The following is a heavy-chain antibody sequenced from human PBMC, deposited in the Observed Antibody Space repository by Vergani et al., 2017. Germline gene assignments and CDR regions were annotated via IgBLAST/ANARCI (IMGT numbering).Heavy chain of an antibody. J-gene: IGHJ5*02. V-gene: IGHV1-2*02. CDR1: GYTFTGYY. D-gene: IGHD2-2*01. CDR3: ARDKISTGTTPFSNWFDP. Sequence: QVQLVQSGAEVKKPGASVKVSCKASGYTFTGYYMHWVRQAPGQGLEWMGWINPNSGGTNYAQKFQGRVTMTRDTSISTAYMELSRLRSDDTAVYYCARDKISTGTTPFSNWFDPWGQGTLVTVSS. CDR2: INPNSGGT.